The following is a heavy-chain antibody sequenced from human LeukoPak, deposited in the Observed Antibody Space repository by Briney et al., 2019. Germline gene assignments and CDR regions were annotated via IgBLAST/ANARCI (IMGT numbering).Heavy chain of an antibody. D-gene: IGHD2-15*01. V-gene: IGHV1-69*04. CDR1: GGTFTSYA. Sequence: SVKVSCNASGGTFTSYATSWVRQAPGQGLEWMGRIIPILGTANYAQKFQGRVTITADRSTTTAYLEMSSLRSEDTAIYYCARDYCGGGSCYSSWFDPWGQGTLVSVSS. CDR2: IIPILGTA. J-gene: IGHJ5*02. CDR3: ARDYCGGGSCYSSWFDP.